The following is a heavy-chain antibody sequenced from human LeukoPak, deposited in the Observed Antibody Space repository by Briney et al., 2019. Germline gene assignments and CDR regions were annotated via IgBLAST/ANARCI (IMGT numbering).Heavy chain of an antibody. CDR3: AGTYYYDSSGYYDPPLDAFDI. J-gene: IGHJ3*02. Sequence: EASVKVSCKASGYTFTSYGISWVRQAPGQGLEWMGWISAYNGNTNYAQKLQGRVTMTTDTSTSTAHMELRSLRSDDTAVYYCAGTYYYDSSGYYDPPLDAFDIWGQGTMVTVSS. D-gene: IGHD3-22*01. CDR2: ISAYNGNT. V-gene: IGHV1-18*01. CDR1: GYTFTSYG.